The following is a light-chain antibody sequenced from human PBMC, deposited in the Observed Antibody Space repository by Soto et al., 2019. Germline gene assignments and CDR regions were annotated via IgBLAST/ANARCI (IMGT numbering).Light chain of an antibody. CDR1: QTISSW. CDR3: QHYNSYSEA. J-gene: IGKJ1*01. CDR2: KAS. Sequence: DIQMTQSPSTLSGSVGDRVTITCRASQTISSWLAWYQQKPGKAPKLLIYKASTLKSGVPSRFSGSGSGTEFTLTISSLQPDDFATYYCQHYNSYSEAFGQGTQLDI. V-gene: IGKV1-5*03.